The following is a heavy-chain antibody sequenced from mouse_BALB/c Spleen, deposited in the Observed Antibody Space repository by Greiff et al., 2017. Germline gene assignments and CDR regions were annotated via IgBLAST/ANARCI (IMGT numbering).Heavy chain of an antibody. V-gene: IGHV2-2*02. D-gene: IGHD2-1*01. CDR3: ARFYGNYGFAY. CDR1: GFSLTSYG. CDR2: IWSGGST. J-gene: IGHJ3*01. Sequence: QVQLQQSGPGLVQPSQSLSITCTVSGFSLTSYGVHWVRQSPGKGLEWLGVIWSGGSTDYNAAFISRLSISKDNSKSQVFFKMNSLQVNDTAIYYCARFYGNYGFAYWGQGTLVTVSA.